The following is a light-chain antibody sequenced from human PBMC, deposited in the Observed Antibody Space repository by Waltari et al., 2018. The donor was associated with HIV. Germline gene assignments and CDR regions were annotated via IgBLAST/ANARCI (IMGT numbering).Light chain of an antibody. J-gene: IGLJ3*02. CDR1: SGSVSTSYY. Sequence: QTVVTQEPSFSVSPGGTVTLTCGLSSGSVSTSYYPSWYQQTPGQAPRTLIYSTNTGSSGVPDRFSGSILGNKAALPITGAQADDESDYYCVLYMGSGISVFGGGTKLTVL. CDR2: STN. CDR3: VLYMGSGISV. V-gene: IGLV8-61*01.